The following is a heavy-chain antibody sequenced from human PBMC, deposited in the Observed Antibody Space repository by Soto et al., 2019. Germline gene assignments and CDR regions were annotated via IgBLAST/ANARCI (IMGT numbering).Heavy chain of an antibody. Sequence: QVQLVQSGAEVKKPGASVKVSCKASGYSFSTYGISWVRQARGQGLEWMGWISPYNGNTNYAQSLQDRLTVTTDTSTSTAYMELTSLTSDDTALYYCARERYNSGWYDYWGQGTLVTVSS. D-gene: IGHD6-19*01. CDR1: GYSFSTYG. CDR2: ISPYNGNT. CDR3: ARERYNSGWYDY. V-gene: IGHV1-18*01. J-gene: IGHJ4*02.